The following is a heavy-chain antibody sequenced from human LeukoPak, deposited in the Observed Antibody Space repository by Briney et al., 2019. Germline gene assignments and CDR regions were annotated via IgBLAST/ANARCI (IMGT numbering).Heavy chain of an antibody. CDR2: IRFDRGDK. V-gene: IGHV3-30*02. Sequence: GGSLRLSCAASGFTFSSYNMHWVRQAPGKGLEWLAFIRFDRGDKYYADSVKGRFTISRDNSKSTLYLQSNSLRAEDTAVYYCVKDSNWSFDYWGQGTLVTVSS. D-gene: IGHD1-1*01. J-gene: IGHJ4*02. CDR1: GFTFSSYN. CDR3: VKDSNWSFDY.